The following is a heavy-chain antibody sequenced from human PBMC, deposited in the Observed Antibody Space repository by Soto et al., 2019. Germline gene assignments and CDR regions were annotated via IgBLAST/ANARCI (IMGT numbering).Heavy chain of an antibody. CDR1: GGSISSYY. V-gene: IGHV4-59*01. Sequence: QVQLQESGPGLVKPSETLSLTCTVYGGSISSYYWSWIRQPPGKGLEWIGYIYYSGSTNYNPSLTRRVTISVDTSKNQFSLKLSSVTAADTAVYYCARDRTMVRGVISGGMDVWGQGTTVTVSS. CDR3: ARDRTMVRGVISGGMDV. CDR2: IYYSGST. D-gene: IGHD3-10*01. J-gene: IGHJ6*02.